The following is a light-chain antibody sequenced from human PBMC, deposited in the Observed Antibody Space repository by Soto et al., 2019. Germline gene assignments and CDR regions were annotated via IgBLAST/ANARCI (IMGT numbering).Light chain of an antibody. V-gene: IGKV1-9*01. J-gene: IGKJ5*01. CDR1: QDISSF. CDR3: QQLNSYPLT. CDR2: AAS. Sequence: IQLTQPPSSLSASIVDRVTITFRASQDISSFLAWYQQKPGKAPKLLIYAASTLQSGVPSRFSGSGSGTDFTLTISSLQPEDFATYFCQQLNSYPLTFGQGTRLEIK.